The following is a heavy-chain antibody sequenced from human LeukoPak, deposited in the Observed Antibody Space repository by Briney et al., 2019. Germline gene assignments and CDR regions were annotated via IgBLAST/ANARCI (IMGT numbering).Heavy chain of an antibody. J-gene: IGHJ4*02. CDR2: IVVGSGNT. D-gene: IGHD2-2*01. V-gene: IGHV1-58*01. Sequence: SVKVSCKASGFTFTSSAVQWVRQARGQRLEWIGWIVVGSGNTNYAQKFQERVTIIRDMSTSTAYMELSSLRSEDTAVYYCAADFPDCSSTSCHEVAGYWGQGTLVTVSS. CDR3: AADFPDCSSTSCHEVAGY. CDR1: GFTFTSSA.